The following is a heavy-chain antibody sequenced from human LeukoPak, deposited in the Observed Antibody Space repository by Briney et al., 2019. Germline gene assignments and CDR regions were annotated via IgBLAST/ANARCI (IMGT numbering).Heavy chain of an antibody. J-gene: IGHJ4*02. V-gene: IGHV3-23*01. CDR2: ISGSGGST. CDR3: AKDPETGTSPEFDY. D-gene: IGHD1-7*01. CDR1: GFTFSSYA. Sequence: GGSLRLSCAASGFTFSSYAMSWVRQAPGKGLEGVSAISGSGGSTYYADSVKGRFTISRGNSKNTLYLQMNSLRAEDTAVYYCAKDPETGTSPEFDYWGQGTLVTVSS.